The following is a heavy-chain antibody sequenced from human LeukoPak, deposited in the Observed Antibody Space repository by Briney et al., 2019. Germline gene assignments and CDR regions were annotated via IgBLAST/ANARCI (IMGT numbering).Heavy chain of an antibody. D-gene: IGHD1-26*01. J-gene: IGHJ3*02. V-gene: IGHV1-46*01. CDR1: GYTFTSYY. Sequence: ASLKVSCKASGYTFTSYYMHWVRQAPRQGLEWMGIINPSGGSTSYAQKFQRRVTMTRDMSTSTVYMELSSLRSEDTAVYYCTRSGTQSTAFDIWGQGTMVTVSS. CDR3: TRSGTQSTAFDI. CDR2: INPSGGST.